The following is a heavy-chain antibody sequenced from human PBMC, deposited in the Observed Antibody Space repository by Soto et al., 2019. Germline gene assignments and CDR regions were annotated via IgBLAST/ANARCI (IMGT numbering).Heavy chain of an antibody. D-gene: IGHD2-15*01. CDR2: ISSNGGST. Sequence: GGSLRLSCAASGFTFSSYAMHWVRQAPGKGLEYVSAISSNGGSTYYANSVKGRFTISRDNSKNTLYLQMGSLRAEDMAVYYCARGSGRWGYYYYMDVWGKGTTVTVSS. CDR1: GFTFSSYA. J-gene: IGHJ6*03. CDR3: ARGSGRWGYYYYMDV. V-gene: IGHV3-64*01.